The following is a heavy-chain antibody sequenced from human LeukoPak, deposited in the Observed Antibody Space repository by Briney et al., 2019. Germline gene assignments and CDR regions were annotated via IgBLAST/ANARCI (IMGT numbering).Heavy chain of an antibody. Sequence: GSSVKVSCKASGGTFSSYAISWVRQAPGQGLEWMVGIIPIFGTSNYAQTFQGRVTITTVESTSTAYMELSSLRSEDTAVYYCATPSLRYSGSYLYDYWGQGTLVTVSS. CDR3: ATPSLRYSGSYLYDY. CDR1: GGTFSSYA. CDR2: IIPIFGTS. D-gene: IGHD1-26*01. J-gene: IGHJ4*02. V-gene: IGHV1-69*05.